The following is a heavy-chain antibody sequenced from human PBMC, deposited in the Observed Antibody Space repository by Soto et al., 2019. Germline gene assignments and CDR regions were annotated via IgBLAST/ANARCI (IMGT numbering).Heavy chain of an antibody. CDR2: IYHSGST. V-gene: IGHV4-30-2*01. J-gene: IGHJ6*02. CDR1: GGSISSGGYS. CDR3: ARWPSYGGNYYYYGMDV. Sequence: PSETLSLTCAVSGGSISSGGYSWSWIRQPPGKGLEWIGYIYHSGSTYYNPSLKSRVTISVDTSKNQFSLKLSSVTAADTAVYYCARWPSYGGNYYYYGMDVWGQGTTVTVSS. D-gene: IGHD3-16*01.